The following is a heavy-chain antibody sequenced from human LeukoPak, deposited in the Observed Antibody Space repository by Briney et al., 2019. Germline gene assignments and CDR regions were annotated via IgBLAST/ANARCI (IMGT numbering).Heavy chain of an antibody. CDR2: IGTLADT. J-gene: IGHJ6*02. CDR1: GFSFSSYD. CDR3: ARGPVGGWLRNGMDV. Sequence: GASLRLSCAASGFSFSSYDMHWVRPITGKGLEWVSAIGTLADTYYAGSVKGRFTISRENAENSLYLQMNSLRAGDTAVYYCARGPVGGWLRNGMDVWGQGTTVTV. V-gene: IGHV3-13*01. D-gene: IGHD5-24*01.